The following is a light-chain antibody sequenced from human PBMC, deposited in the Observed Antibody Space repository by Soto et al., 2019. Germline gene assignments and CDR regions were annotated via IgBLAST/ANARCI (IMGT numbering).Light chain of an antibody. CDR1: SSNSGAGYD. V-gene: IGLV1-40*01. J-gene: IGLJ1*01. CDR2: GNS. CDR3: QSYGSSLSGSV. Sequence: QSVLTQPPSVSGAPAQRVTISCTGSSSNSGAGYDVHWYQQLPGTAPKLLIYGNSDRPSGVPDRFSGSKSGASASLAITGLQAEDEADYYCQSYGSSLSGSVFGTGTKVTVL.